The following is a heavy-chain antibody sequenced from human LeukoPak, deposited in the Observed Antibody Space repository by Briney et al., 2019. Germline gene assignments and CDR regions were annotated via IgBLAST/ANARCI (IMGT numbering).Heavy chain of an antibody. CDR3: ARPGYSYGHDAFDI. Sequence: PSETLSLTCTVSGGSISAYYWSWIRQPPGKGLEWIGYIYYSGRTSYNPSLKSRVITSVNMSKSQVSLKLSSVTAADTAVYYCARPGYSYGHDAFDIWGQGTMVTVSS. CDR1: GGSISAYY. V-gene: IGHV4-59*12. D-gene: IGHD5-18*01. J-gene: IGHJ3*02. CDR2: IYYSGRT.